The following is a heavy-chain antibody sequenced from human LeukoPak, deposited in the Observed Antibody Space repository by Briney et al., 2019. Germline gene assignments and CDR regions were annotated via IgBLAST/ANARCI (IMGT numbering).Heavy chain of an antibody. Sequence: PGRSLRLSCAASGFTSADYAMHWVRQTPGKGLEWVSGIYWNSGRTGYADSVKGRFTISRDNSKNTLYLQMDSLRAEDTAVYYCAKSGLNRFDYWGQGTLVTVSS. CDR3: AKSGLNRFDY. V-gene: IGHV3-9*02. CDR2: IYWNSGRT. CDR1: GFTSADYA. J-gene: IGHJ4*02. D-gene: IGHD2-15*01.